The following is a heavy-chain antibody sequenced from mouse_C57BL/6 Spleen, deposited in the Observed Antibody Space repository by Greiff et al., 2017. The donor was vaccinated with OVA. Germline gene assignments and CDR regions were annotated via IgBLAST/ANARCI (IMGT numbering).Heavy chain of an antibody. CDR1: GYSFTSYY. Sequence: QVQLQQSGPELVKPGASVKISCKASGYSFTSYYIHWVKQRPGQGLEWIGWIYPGSGNTKYNEKFKGKATLTADTSSSTAYMQLSSLTSEDSAVYYCARDGSIYYDYPYAMDYWGQGTSVTVSS. D-gene: IGHD2-4*01. CDR3: ARDGSIYYDYPYAMDY. J-gene: IGHJ4*01. V-gene: IGHV1-66*01. CDR2: IYPGSGNT.